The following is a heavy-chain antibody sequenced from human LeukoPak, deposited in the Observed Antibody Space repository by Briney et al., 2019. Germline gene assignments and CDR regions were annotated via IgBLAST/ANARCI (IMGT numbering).Heavy chain of an antibody. V-gene: IGHV3-48*04. CDR3: ARGPRPAAVYYYYMDV. J-gene: IGHJ6*03. D-gene: IGHD2-2*01. CDR2: ITSSSNTI. Sequence: PGGSLRLSCAASGFTFSSYSMNWVRQAPGKGLEWLSYITSSSNTIFYADSVKGRFTISRDNAKNSLYLQMNSLRAEDTAVYYCARGPRPAAVYYYYMDVWGKGTTVTVSS. CDR1: GFTFSSYS.